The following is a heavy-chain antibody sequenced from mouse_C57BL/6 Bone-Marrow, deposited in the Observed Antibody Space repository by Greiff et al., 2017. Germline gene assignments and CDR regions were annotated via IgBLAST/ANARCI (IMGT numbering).Heavy chain of an antibody. V-gene: IGHV1-64*01. CDR3: AIYRSKRWYFDV. CDR2: IHPNSGST. J-gene: IGHJ1*03. Sequence: QVQLQQPGAELVKPGASVKLSCKASGYTFTSYWMHWVKQRPGQGLEWIGMIHPNSGSTNYNEKFKSKATLTVDKSSSTAYMQLSSLTSEDSAVYCCAIYRSKRWYFDVWGTGTTVTVSS. D-gene: IGHD1-1*01. CDR1: GYTFTSYW.